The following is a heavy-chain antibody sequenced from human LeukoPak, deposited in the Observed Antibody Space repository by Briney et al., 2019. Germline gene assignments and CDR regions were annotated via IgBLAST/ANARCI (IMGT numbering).Heavy chain of an antibody. CDR1: GYTFIPYY. CDR3: ARDSCSSTSCLSIDDY. CDR2: INPNSGGT. Sequence: ASVKVSCKASGYTFIPYYMHWVRQAPGQGLEWMGWINPNSGGTNYAQKFQGRVTMTRDTSISTVYMELSRLRPDDTAVYYCARDSCSSTSCLSIDDYWGQGTLVTVSS. J-gene: IGHJ4*02. D-gene: IGHD2-2*01. V-gene: IGHV1-2*02.